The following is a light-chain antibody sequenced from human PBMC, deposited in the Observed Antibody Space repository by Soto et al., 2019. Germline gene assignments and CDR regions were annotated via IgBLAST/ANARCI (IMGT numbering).Light chain of an antibody. J-gene: IGKJ4*01. CDR2: AAS. CDR3: QQANSFPPT. V-gene: IGKV1-12*01. Sequence: DIQMTQSPSSVSASVGDTVTITCRATQSISSWLAWYQQKPGKATKLLIYAASSLQSGVTSRFSGSGSGATFTLTISSLQPEDFATYYCQQANSFPPTFGGGTKV. CDR1: QSISSW.